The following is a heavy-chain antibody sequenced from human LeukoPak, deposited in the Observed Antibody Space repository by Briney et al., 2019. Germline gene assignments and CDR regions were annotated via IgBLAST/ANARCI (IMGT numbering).Heavy chain of an antibody. CDR3: ARLGCSGGSCYDDH. CDR1: GGSISSYY. Sequence: SETLSLTCTVSGGSISSYYWSWIRQPAGKGLEWIGRIYTSGSTNYNPSLKSRVTMSVQSSKNQVSLKLSSVTAADTAVYYCARLGCSGGSCYDDHWGQGTLVTVSS. J-gene: IGHJ4*02. D-gene: IGHD2-15*01. V-gene: IGHV4-4*07. CDR2: IYTSGST.